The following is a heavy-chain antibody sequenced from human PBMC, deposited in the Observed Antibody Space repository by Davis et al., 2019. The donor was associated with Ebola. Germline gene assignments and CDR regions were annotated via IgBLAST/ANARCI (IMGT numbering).Heavy chain of an antibody. J-gene: IGHJ4*02. Sequence: SETLSLTCTVSGGSISSYYWSWIQQPPGKGLEWIGYIYYSGSTNYNPSLKSRVTISVDTSKNQFSLKLSSVTAADTAVYYCARSEGIAATFDYWGQGTLVTVSS. D-gene: IGHD6-13*01. CDR2: IYYSGST. CDR1: GGSISSYY. V-gene: IGHV4-59*01. CDR3: ARSEGIAATFDY.